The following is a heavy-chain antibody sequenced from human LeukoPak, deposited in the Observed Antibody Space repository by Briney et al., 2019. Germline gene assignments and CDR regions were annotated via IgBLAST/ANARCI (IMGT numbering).Heavy chain of an antibody. J-gene: IGHJ5*02. CDR2: IIPILGIA. D-gene: IGHD6-13*01. CDR3: ARDVGIAAAGTHWFDP. Sequence: ASVKVPCKASGGTFSSYAISWVRQAPGQGLEWMGRIIPILGIANYAQKFQGRVTITADKSTSTAYMELSSLRSEDTAVYYCARDVGIAAAGTHWFDPWGQGTLVTVSS. V-gene: IGHV1-69*04. CDR1: GGTFSSYA.